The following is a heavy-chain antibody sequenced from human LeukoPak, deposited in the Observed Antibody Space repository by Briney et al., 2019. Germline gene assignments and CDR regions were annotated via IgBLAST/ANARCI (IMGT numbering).Heavy chain of an antibody. D-gene: IGHD4-17*01. CDR2: IWYDGSNK. Sequence: PGGSLRLSCAASGFTFNHFAIHWVRQAPGKGLEWVAIIWYDGSNKYYADSVKGRFTISRDNSKNTLYLQMNVLRAEDTAVYYCARDQGTVTTIRGVDIWGQGTMVTVSS. CDR3: ARDQGTVTTIRGVDI. CDR1: GFTFNHFA. V-gene: IGHV3-33*01. J-gene: IGHJ3*02.